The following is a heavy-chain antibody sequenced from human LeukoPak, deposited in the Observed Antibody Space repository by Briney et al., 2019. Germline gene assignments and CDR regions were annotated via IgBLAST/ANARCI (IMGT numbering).Heavy chain of an antibody. D-gene: IGHD3-22*01. CDR1: GFSLSSSV. CDR3: SRGAHSSGYCDVFDM. CDR2: ISSDGFSK. V-gene: IGHV3-30-3*01. J-gene: IGHJ3*02. Sequence: PGRSLRVSCTASGFSLSSSVIHWGRQAPGQGLEWVAAISSDGFSKYYADSLKGRLTISRDNLRNTVYLEMSSPRADDTAVYYCSRGAHSSGYCDVFDMWGQGTIVTVSS.